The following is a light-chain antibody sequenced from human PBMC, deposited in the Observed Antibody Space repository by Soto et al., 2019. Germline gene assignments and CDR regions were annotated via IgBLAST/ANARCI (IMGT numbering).Light chain of an antibody. Sequence: DIQMTQSPSSLSASVGDTVTITCRASQSISVHLNWYQQKPEKVPKLLIYAASNLQSGVPSSFSGSGSETDFALTISSLQPEDFATYYCQQSYITAYTFGQGTKLQIK. CDR3: QQSYITAYT. V-gene: IGKV1-39*01. CDR2: AAS. J-gene: IGKJ2*01. CDR1: QSISVH.